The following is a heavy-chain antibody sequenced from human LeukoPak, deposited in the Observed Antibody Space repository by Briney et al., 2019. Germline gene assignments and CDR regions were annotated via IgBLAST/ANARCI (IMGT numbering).Heavy chain of an antibody. CDR3: ARDDRYDRRGYPIDY. D-gene: IGHD3-22*01. J-gene: IGHJ4*02. CDR1: GYTFTFYY. Sequence: ASVKVFCKGSGYTFTFYYMHSVRHAPGQGLEWMGVINPNSGGTNYAQKFQGRVHMTRDTSISTAYMELSRLRSDDTAVYYCARDDRYDRRGYPIDYWGEARLATVSS. CDR2: INPNSGGT. V-gene: IGHV1-2*02.